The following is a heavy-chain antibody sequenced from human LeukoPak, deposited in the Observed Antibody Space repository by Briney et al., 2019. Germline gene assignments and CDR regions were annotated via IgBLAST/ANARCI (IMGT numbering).Heavy chain of an antibody. CDR1: GVSFSGYS. D-gene: IGHD3-10*01. V-gene: IGHV4-34*01. CDR2: IKHSGGI. J-gene: IGHJ4*02. Sequence: KPSETLSLTCAVYGVSFSGYSWNWIRQPPVKGLEWIGEIKHSGGINYNPSLKSRVTISVDTSKKQFSLKLSSVTAADTAVYYCARGVDYYGVWGQGTLVTVSS. CDR3: ARGVDYYGV.